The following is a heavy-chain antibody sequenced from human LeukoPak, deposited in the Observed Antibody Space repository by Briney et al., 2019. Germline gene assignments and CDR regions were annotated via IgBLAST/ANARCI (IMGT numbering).Heavy chain of an antibody. CDR1: GFTVSSNY. CDR3: AKDYGFTRPYGMDV. CDR2: IYSGGST. V-gene: IGHV3-66*01. Sequence: GGSLRLSCAASGFTVSSNYMSWVRQAPGKGLEWVSVIYSGGSTYYADSVKGRFTISRDNSKNTLYLQMNSLRAEDTAVYYCAKDYGFTRPYGMDVWGQGTTVTVSS. J-gene: IGHJ6*02. D-gene: IGHD3-10*01.